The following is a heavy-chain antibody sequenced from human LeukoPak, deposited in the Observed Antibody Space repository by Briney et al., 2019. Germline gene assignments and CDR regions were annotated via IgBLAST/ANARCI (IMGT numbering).Heavy chain of an antibody. CDR3: ARDNGDLGNYYYGMDV. V-gene: IGHV3-30*04. D-gene: IGHD4-17*01. CDR1: GFTFSSYA. Sequence: SGGSLRLSCAASGFTFSSYAMHWVRQAPGKGLEWVAVISYDGSNKYYADSVKGRFTISRDNSKNTLYLQMNSLRAEDTAVYYCARDNGDLGNYYYGMDVWGQGTTVTVSS. J-gene: IGHJ6*02. CDR2: ISYDGSNK.